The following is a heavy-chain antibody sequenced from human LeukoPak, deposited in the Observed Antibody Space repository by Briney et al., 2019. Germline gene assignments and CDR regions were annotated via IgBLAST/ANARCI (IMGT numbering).Heavy chain of an antibody. Sequence: ASVKVSCKASGYTFTSYAMHWVRQAPGQRLEWMGWINAGNGNTKYSQKFQGRVTITRNTSASTACMELSSPRSEDTAVYYCARDLVAAAGRPLGYWGQGTLVTVSS. D-gene: IGHD6-13*01. CDR1: GYTFTSYA. V-gene: IGHV1-3*01. CDR2: INAGNGNT. CDR3: ARDLVAAAGRPLGY. J-gene: IGHJ4*02.